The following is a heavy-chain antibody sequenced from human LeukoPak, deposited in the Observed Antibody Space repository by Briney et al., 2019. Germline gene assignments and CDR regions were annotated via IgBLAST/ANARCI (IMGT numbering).Heavy chain of an antibody. CDR2: ISSSGSTI. V-gene: IGHV3-11*01. Sequence: TGGSLRLSCAASGFTFSDYYMSWIRQAPGKGLEWVSYISSSGSTIYYADSVKGRFTISRDNAKNSLYLQMNSLRAEDTAVYYCARDPGITITNWFDPWGQGTLVTVSS. CDR1: GFTFSDYY. J-gene: IGHJ5*02. D-gene: IGHD3-9*01. CDR3: ARDPGITITNWFDP.